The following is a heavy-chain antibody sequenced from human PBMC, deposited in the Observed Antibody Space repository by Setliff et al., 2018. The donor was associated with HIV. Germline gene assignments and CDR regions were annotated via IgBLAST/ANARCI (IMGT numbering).Heavy chain of an antibody. J-gene: IGHJ2*01. D-gene: IGHD5-12*01. CDR1: GGSISSYY. Sequence: SETLSLTCTVSGGSISSYYWSWIRQSPGKGLEWIGYTYTSGSTNYNHNPSLKSRVTISVDTSKNRFSLKLGSVTAADTAIYFCARPSAGGGYNYWYFGLWGRGTLVTVSS. CDR3: ARPSAGGGYNYWYFGL. V-gene: IGHV4-4*09. CDR2: TYTSGST.